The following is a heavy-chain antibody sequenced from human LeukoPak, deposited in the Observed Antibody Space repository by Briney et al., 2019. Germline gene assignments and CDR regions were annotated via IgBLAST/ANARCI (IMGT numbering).Heavy chain of an antibody. D-gene: IGHD3-3*01. CDR1: GGSVSSGSYY. Sequence: PSETLSLTCTVSGGSVSSGSYYWSWIRQPPGKGLEWIGNIYYSGSTNYNPSLKSRVTISVDTSKNQFPLKLSSVTAADTAVYYCARYEDWYFDLWGRGALVTVSS. J-gene: IGHJ2*01. CDR3: ARYEDWYFDL. CDR2: IYYSGST. V-gene: IGHV4-61*01.